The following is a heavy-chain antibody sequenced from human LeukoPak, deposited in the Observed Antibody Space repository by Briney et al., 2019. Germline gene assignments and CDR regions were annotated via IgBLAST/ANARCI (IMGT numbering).Heavy chain of an antibody. CDR2: INWNGGST. J-gene: IGHJ4*02. CDR1: GFTFDDYG. V-gene: IGHV3-20*04. CDR3: ARDPDFWSGYPSALFDY. Sequence: GGSLRLSCAASGFTFDDYGMSWVRQAPGKGLEWVSGINWNGGSTGYADSVKGRFTISRDNAKNSLYLQMNSLRAEDTALYYCARDPDFWSGYPSALFDYWGQGTLVTVSS. D-gene: IGHD3-3*01.